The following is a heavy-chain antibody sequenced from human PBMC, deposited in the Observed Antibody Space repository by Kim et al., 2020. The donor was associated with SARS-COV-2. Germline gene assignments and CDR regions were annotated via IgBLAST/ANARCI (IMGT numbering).Heavy chain of an antibody. V-gene: IGHV4-34*01. D-gene: IGHD3-10*01. CDR2: INHSGST. CDR3: ASSPWGSGSYYPFDY. CDR1: GGSFSGYY. J-gene: IGHJ4*02. Sequence: SETLSLTCAVYGGSFSGYYWSWIRQPPGKGLEWIGEINHSGSTNYNPSLKSRVTISVDTSKNQLSLKLSSVTAADTAVYYCASSPWGSGSYYPFDYWGQGTLVTVSS.